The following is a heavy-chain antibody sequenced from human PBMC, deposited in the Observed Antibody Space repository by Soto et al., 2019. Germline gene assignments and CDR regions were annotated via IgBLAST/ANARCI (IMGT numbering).Heavy chain of an antibody. Sequence: SVKVSCKASGGTFSSYAISWVRQAPGQGLEWMGGIIPIFGTANYAQKFQGRVTITADESTSTAYMELSSLRSEDTAVYYCARMEYYDILTGPGGMDVWGQGTTVTVSS. CDR1: GGTFSSYA. CDR3: ARMEYYDILTGPGGMDV. J-gene: IGHJ6*02. D-gene: IGHD3-9*01. V-gene: IGHV1-69*13. CDR2: IIPIFGTA.